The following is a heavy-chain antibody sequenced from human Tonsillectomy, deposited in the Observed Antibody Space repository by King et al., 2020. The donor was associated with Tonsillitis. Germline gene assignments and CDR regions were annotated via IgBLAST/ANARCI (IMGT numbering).Heavy chain of an antibody. CDR1: GGSINSGGYS. V-gene: IGHV4-30-2*01. D-gene: IGHD5-12*01. CDR2: IYHSGSI. CDR3: ARVYSGYYFDY. Sequence: QLQESGSGLVKPSQTLSLTCAVSGGSINSGGYSWSWIRQPPGKGLEWIGYIYHSGSIYYNPSLKSRVTISIDRSKNQFSLKLSSVTAADTAVYYCARVYSGYYFDYWGQGTLVTVSS. J-gene: IGHJ4*02.